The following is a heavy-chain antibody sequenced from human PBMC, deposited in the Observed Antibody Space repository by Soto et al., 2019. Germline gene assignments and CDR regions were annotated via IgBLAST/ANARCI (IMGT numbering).Heavy chain of an antibody. Sequence: QLQLQESGSRLGKSSETLSLTCAVSGDTISTGGYSWAWIRQPPGKALEWIGHTYHSGHPYYNPSLRSRVIISAEGSKNEFPLKLNSLAVADSAVYYCASDTYSDYVGYFDPCGPVTLVTVSS. CDR2: TYHSGHP. CDR3: ASDTYSDYVGYFDP. D-gene: IGHD4-17*01. J-gene: IGHJ5*02. CDR1: GDTISTGGYS. V-gene: IGHV4-30-2*01.